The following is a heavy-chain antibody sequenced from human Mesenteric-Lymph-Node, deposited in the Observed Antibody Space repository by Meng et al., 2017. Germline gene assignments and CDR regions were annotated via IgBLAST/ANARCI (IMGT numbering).Heavy chain of an antibody. J-gene: IGHJ4*02. CDR2: IYHSGST. D-gene: IGHD2-2*01. Sequence: QVTLQEPGPGLVRRSGTLSLTCAVSVGSISSGNWWSWVRQPPGKGLEWIGEIYHSGSTNYNPSLKSRVTISVDTSKNQFSLKLSSVTAADTAVYFCARGELLWDYWGQGTLVTVSS. CDR3: ARGELLWDY. CDR1: VGSISSGNW. V-gene: IGHV4-4*02.